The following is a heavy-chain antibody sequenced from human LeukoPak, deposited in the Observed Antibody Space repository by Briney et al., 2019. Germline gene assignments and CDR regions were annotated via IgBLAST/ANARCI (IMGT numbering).Heavy chain of an antibody. J-gene: IGHJ4*02. D-gene: IGHD6-13*01. CDR1: GFTFSSYA. CDR3: ARHSHSSSWYYFDY. V-gene: IGHV1-46*01. CDR2: INPSGGST. Sequence: KTGGSLRLSCAASGFTFSSYAMHWVRQAPGQGLEWMGIINPSGGSTSYAQKFQGRATMTRDTSTSTVYMELSSLRSEDTAVYYCARHSHSSSWYYFDYWGQGTLVTVSS.